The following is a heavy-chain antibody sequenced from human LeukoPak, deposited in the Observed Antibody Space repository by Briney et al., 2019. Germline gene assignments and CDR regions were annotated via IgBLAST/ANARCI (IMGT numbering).Heavy chain of an antibody. Sequence: GGSLRLSCAASGFAFISYSINWVRQAPGKGLEWVSVIYSGGSTYYADSVKGRFTISRDNSKNTLYLQMNSLRAEDTAVYYCATDLPFDYWGQGTLVTVSS. V-gene: IGHV3-53*01. CDR3: ATDLPFDY. J-gene: IGHJ4*02. CDR2: IYSGGST. CDR1: GFAFISYS.